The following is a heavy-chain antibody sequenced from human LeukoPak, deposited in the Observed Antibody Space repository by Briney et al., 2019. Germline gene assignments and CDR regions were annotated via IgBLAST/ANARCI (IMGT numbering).Heavy chain of an antibody. J-gene: IGHJ4*02. CDR2: IYYSGST. Sequence: SETLSLTCTVSGDSISSSSYYWGWIRQPPGKGLEWIGSIYYSGSTYYNPPLKSRVTISVDTSKNQFSLKLSSVTAADTAVYYCARVVKAMVKDYWGQGTLVTVSS. CDR3: ARVVKAMVKDY. V-gene: IGHV4-39*07. D-gene: IGHD5-18*01. CDR1: GDSISSSSYY.